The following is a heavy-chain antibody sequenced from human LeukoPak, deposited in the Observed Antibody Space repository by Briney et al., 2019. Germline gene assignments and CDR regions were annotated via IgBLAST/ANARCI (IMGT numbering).Heavy chain of an antibody. Sequence: PGGSLRLSCAASGFTFSSYSMNWVRQAPGKGLEWVSYISSSSSTIYYADSVKGRFTISRDNAKNSLYLQMNSLRAEDTALYYCAKDMGIVGATIDYWGQGTLVTVSS. V-gene: IGHV3-48*04. CDR2: ISSSSSTI. J-gene: IGHJ4*02. D-gene: IGHD1-26*01. CDR1: GFTFSSYS. CDR3: AKDMGIVGATIDY.